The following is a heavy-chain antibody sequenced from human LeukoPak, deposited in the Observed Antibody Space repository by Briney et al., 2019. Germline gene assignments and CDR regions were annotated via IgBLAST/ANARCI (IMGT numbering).Heavy chain of an antibody. J-gene: IGHJ3*02. CDR3: ASGYSSGYAFDI. CDR1: GGSISSGGYY. V-gene: IGHV4-30-2*01. CDR2: IYHSGST. D-gene: IGHD6-19*01. Sequence: SQTLSLTFTVSGGSISSGGYYWSWIRQPPGKGLEWMGYIYHSGSTYYNPSLKSRVTISVDRSKNQFSLKLSSVTAADTAVYYCASGYSSGYAFDIWGQGTMVTVSS.